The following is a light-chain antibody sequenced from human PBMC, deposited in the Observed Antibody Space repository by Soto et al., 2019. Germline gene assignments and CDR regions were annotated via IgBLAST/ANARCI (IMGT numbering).Light chain of an antibody. CDR2: IDN. CDR1: TSNIGSQT. CDR3: ASWDDSLNGPV. Sequence: QSVLTQPPSASGTPGQRVSISCSGSTSNIGSQTVNWYQRLPGTAPKLLIYIDNQQPSGVPDRFSGSKSGTSASLANSGLQSEDEADYFCASWDDSLNGPVFGGGTKLTVL. J-gene: IGLJ2*01. V-gene: IGLV1-44*01.